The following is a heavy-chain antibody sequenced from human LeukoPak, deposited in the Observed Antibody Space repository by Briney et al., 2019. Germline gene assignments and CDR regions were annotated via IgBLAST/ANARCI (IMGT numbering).Heavy chain of an antibody. CDR2: ISYDGSNK. CDR3: AKGSYYDSSGSFYFDY. CDR1: GFTFSSYG. D-gene: IGHD3-22*01. V-gene: IGHV3-30*18. J-gene: IGHJ4*02. Sequence: PGGSLRLSCVASGFTFSSYGMHWVRQAPGKGLEWVAVISYDGSNKYYADSVKGRFTISRDNSKNTLYLQMNSLRAEDTAVYYCAKGSYYDSSGSFYFDYWGQGTLVTVSS.